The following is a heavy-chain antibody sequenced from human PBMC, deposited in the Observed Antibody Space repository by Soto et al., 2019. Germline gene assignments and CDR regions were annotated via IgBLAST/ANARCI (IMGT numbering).Heavy chain of an antibody. V-gene: IGHV3-33*01. Sequence: GGSLRLFCAASGFTFSSYGMHWVRQAPGKGLEWVAVIWYDGSNKYYADSVKGRFTISRDNSKNTLYLQMNSLRAEDTAVYYCASRDGYNIFDYWGQGTLVTVSS. CDR3: ASRDGYNIFDY. J-gene: IGHJ4*02. D-gene: IGHD5-12*01. CDR1: GFTFSSYG. CDR2: IWYDGSNK.